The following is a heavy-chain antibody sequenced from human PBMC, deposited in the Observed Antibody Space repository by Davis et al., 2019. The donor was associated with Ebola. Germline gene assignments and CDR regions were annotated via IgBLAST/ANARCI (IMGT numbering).Heavy chain of an antibody. V-gene: IGHV3-48*03. CDR1: GFTFSSYE. J-gene: IGHJ6*02. CDR3: ARPTHEYYYYYYGMTS. Sequence: GESLKISCAASGFTFSSYEMNWVRQAPGKGLEWVSYISSSGSTIYYADSVKGRFTISRDNAKNSLYLQMNSLRAEDTAVYYCARPTHEYYYYYYGMTSGAKGPRSPSP. CDR2: ISSSGSTI.